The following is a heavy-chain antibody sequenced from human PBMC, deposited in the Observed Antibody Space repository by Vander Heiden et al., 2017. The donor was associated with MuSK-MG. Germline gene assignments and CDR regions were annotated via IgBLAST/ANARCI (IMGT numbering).Heavy chain of an antibody. Sequence: EVQLVESGGGLVQPGGSLRLSCAASGFTFSDHYMDWVRQAPGKGLEWVGRTRNKANSYTTEYAASVKGRFTISRDDSKNSRYLQMNSLKTEDTAVYYCARVGDSGSYRADAFDIWGQGTMVTVSS. V-gene: IGHV3-72*01. J-gene: IGHJ3*02. D-gene: IGHD1-26*01. CDR2: TRNKANSYTT. CDR1: GFTFSDHY. CDR3: ARVGDSGSYRADAFDI.